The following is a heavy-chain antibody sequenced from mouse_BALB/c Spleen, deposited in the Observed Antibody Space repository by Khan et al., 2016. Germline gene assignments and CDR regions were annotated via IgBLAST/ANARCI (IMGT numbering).Heavy chain of an antibody. CDR2: INPSNGGT. CDR3: TRSGGYYYGSSYWYFDV. V-gene: IGHV1S81*02. D-gene: IGHD1-1*01. CDR1: VYTFTSYY. Sequence: QVQLQQSGAELVKPGASVKLSCKASVYTFTSYYMYWVKQRPGQGLEWIGEINPSNGGTNFNEKFKSKATLTVDKSSSTAYMQLSSLTSEDSAVYYCTRSGGYYYGSSYWYFDVWGAGTTVTVSS. J-gene: IGHJ1*01.